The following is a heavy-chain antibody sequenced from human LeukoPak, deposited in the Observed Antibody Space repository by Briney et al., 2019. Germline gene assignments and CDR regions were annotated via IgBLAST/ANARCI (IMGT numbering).Heavy chain of an antibody. CDR1: GFTFDDYG. CDR2: IDQDGSVK. V-gene: IGHV3-7*04. D-gene: IGHD2-2*01. Sequence: PGGSLRLSCAASGFTFDDYGMSWVRQAPGKGLEWVANIDQDGSVKYYVDSVKGRFTISRDNARNSLYLQMYSLRAEDTAVYYCARVVVPAAPGFADWGQGTLSPSPQ. CDR3: ARVVVPAAPGFAD. J-gene: IGHJ4*02.